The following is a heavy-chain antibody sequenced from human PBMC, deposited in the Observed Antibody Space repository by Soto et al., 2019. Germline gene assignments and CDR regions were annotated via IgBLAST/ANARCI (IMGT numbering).Heavy chain of an antibody. CDR1: GDSVSSNHAT. D-gene: IGHD3-16*01. J-gene: IGHJ5*01. CDR2: TYYRSKWYY. CDR3: VRLIGNSSLDS. Sequence: VQLQQSGPGLVKPSQTLSLTCAISGDSVSSNHATWDWIRQSPSRGLEWLGRTYYRSKWYYDYALSVKLRITINPDTSNNQLSLQLSSVTPDDTAVYSCVRLIGNSSLDSWGQGPLVTVSS. V-gene: IGHV6-1*01.